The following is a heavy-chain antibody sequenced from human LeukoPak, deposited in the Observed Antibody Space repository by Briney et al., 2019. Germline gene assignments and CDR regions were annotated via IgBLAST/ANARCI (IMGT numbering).Heavy chain of an antibody. Sequence: GGSLRLSCAASGFTFSSYVMGWVRQAPGKGLEWVSSITSSGSTTYYADSVKGRFTISGDDSENTLYLQMSSLRADETALYYCAKGSNWGSGYYFDFWGQGALVTVSS. J-gene: IGHJ4*02. V-gene: IGHV3-23*01. CDR1: GFTFSSYV. CDR3: AKGSNWGSGYYFDF. CDR2: ITSSGSTT. D-gene: IGHD7-27*01.